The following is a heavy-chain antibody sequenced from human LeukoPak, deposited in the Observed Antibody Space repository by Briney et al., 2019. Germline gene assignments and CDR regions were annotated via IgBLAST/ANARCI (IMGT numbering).Heavy chain of an antibody. CDR3: TADMPASSRAADY. Sequence: PGGSLKLSCTASGFTFSSYVMTWVRQAPGMGLEWVGRIKNKANGGTTDYAARVKGRFTISRDDSKTTLYLQINSLKTEDTAVYYCTADMPASSRAADYWGQGTLVTVSS. CDR1: GFTFSSYV. CDR2: IKNKANGGTT. J-gene: IGHJ4*02. V-gene: IGHV3-15*01. D-gene: IGHD2-15*01.